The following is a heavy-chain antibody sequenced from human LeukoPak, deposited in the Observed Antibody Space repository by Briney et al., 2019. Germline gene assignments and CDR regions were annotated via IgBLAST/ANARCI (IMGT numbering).Heavy chain of an antibody. V-gene: IGHV4-59*01. Sequence: SETLSLTCTVSGGSISSYYWSWIRQPPGKGLEWIGYIYYSGSTNYNPSLKSRVTISVDTSKNQFSLKLSSVTAADTAVYYCARESRGWYGGNSEAFDYWGQGTLVTVSS. J-gene: IGHJ4*02. CDR1: GGSISSYY. CDR3: ARESRGWYGGNSEAFDY. CDR2: IYYSGST. D-gene: IGHD4-23*01.